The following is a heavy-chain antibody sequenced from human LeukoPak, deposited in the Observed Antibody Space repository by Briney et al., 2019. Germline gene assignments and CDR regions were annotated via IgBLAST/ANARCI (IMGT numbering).Heavy chain of an antibody. CDR2: INHSGST. CDR3: ARGYGHHDY. CDR1: GGSFSGYY. Sequence: SETLSLTCAVYGGSFSGYYWSWIRQPPGKGLEWIGEINHSGSTNYNPSLKSRVTISVDTSKNQFSLKLSSVTAADTAVYYCARGYGHHDYWGQGTLVTVPS. J-gene: IGHJ4*02. V-gene: IGHV4-34*01. D-gene: IGHD4-17*01.